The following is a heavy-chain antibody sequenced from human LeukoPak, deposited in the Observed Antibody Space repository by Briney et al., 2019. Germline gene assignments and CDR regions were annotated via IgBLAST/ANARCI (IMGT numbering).Heavy chain of an antibody. CDR2: MNANNGGT. V-gene: IGHV1-2*02. CDR3: ARLPLEWVGARTLIDY. CDR1: GYTFSGYY. D-gene: IGHD1-26*01. Sequence: ASVKVSCKASGYTFSGYYLHWVRQAPGQGLEWMGWMNANNGGTHYVQNFQGRVTMTRDTSTNTAYMELSRLRSDDTAVYYCARLPLEWVGARTLIDYWGQGTLVTVSS. J-gene: IGHJ4*02.